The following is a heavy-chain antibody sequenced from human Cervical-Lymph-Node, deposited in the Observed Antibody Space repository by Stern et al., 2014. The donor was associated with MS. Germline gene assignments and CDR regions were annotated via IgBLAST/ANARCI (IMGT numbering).Heavy chain of an antibody. D-gene: IGHD3-22*01. CDR1: GYAFSTYW. Sequence: MQLVQSGAEVKKPGESLKISCVATGYAFSTYWMGWVRQQPGKGLEWMGLIYPGDSAPRSSPSFQGHVTISTDNSINTAYLQWSSLKASDTAMYYCARQTYYDSSGYDDAFDIWGPGTLVTVSS. J-gene: IGHJ3*02. V-gene: IGHV5-51*01. CDR3: ARQTYYDSSGYDDAFDI. CDR2: IYPGDSAP.